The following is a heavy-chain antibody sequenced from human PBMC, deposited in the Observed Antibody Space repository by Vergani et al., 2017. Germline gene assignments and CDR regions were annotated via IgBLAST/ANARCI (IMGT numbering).Heavy chain of an antibody. V-gene: IGHV4-34*01. D-gene: IGHD5-18*01. J-gene: IGHJ4*02. CDR2: INHSGST. Sequence: QVQLQQWGAGLLKPSETLSLTCAVCGGSFSGYYWSWIRQPPGKGLEWIGEINHSGSTNYNPSLKSRVTRAVDTSKNPFSLKLSSVTAADTAVYYCASDENSDGRGGDYWGQGTLVTVSS. CDR1: GGSFSGYY. CDR3: ASDENSDGRGGDY.